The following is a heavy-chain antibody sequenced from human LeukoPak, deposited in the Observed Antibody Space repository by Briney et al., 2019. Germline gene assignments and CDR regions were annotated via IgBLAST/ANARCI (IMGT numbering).Heavy chain of an antibody. J-gene: IGHJ5*02. CDR2: MNPHSGNA. CDR3: ARIPQRVPHNWFDP. V-gene: IGHV1-8*01. CDR1: GYTFTSYD. Sequence: ASVKVSCKASGYTFTSYDINWVRQAAGQGLEWMGWMNPHSGNAGYAQKFQGRVTMTRDTSISTAYVELSGLTSDDTAVYYCARIPQRVPHNWFDPWGQGTLVTVSS. D-gene: IGHD2-2*01.